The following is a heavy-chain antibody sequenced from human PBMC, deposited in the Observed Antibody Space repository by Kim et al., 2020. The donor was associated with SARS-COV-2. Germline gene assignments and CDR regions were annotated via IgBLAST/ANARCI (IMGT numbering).Heavy chain of an antibody. CDR2: INHSGST. Sequence: SETLSLTCAVYGGSFSGYYWSWIRQPPGKGLEWIGEINHSGSTNYNPSLKSRVTISVDTSKNQFSLKLSSVTAADTAVYYCARGRIAAAGLDYWGQGTLV. D-gene: IGHD6-13*01. CDR3: ARGRIAAAGLDY. V-gene: IGHV4-34*01. CDR1: GGSFSGYY. J-gene: IGHJ4*02.